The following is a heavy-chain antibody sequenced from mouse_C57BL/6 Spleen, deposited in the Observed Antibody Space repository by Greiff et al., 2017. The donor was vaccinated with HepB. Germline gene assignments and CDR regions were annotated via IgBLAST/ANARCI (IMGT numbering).Heavy chain of an antibody. CDR2: ISSGSSTI. D-gene: IGHD2-3*01. CDR1: GFTFSDYG. J-gene: IGHJ2*01. Sequence: VMLVESGGGLVKPGGSLKLSCAASGFTFSDYGMHWVRQAPEKGLEWVAYISSGSSTIYYADTVKGRFTISRDNAKNTLFLQMTSLRSEDTAMYYCARTGYDGYSYFDYWGQGTTLTVSS. V-gene: IGHV5-17*01. CDR3: ARTGYDGYSYFDY.